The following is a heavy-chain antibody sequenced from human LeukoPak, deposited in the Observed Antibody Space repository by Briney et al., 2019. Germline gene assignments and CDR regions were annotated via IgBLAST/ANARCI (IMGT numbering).Heavy chain of an antibody. CDR2: IYYSGST. V-gene: IGHV4-39*07. CDR3: ARVGATVTTYYYYYYYMDV. D-gene: IGHD4-17*01. J-gene: IGHJ6*03. Sequence: PSETLSLTCTVSGGSISSSSYYWGWIRQPPGKGLEWIGSIYYSGSTYYNPSLKSRVTISVDTSKNQFSLKLSSVTAADTAVYYCARVGATVTTYYYYYYYMDVWGKGTTVTVSS. CDR1: GGSISSSSYY.